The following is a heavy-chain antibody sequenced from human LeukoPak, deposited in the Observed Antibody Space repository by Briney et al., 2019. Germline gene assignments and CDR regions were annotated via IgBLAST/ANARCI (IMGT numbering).Heavy chain of an antibody. V-gene: IGHV3-23*01. J-gene: IGHJ4*02. CDR2: ITGSGDYT. CDR1: GXTFSSYE. Sequence: GGSLRLSCAASGXTFSSYEMNWVRQAPGKGLEWVSGITGSGDYTYYIDSVQGRFTISRDNSKNMLFLQMNSVRAEDTAVYYCARGVMAARLYYFDYWGRGILVTVSS. CDR3: ARGVMAARLYYFDY. D-gene: IGHD2-21*01.